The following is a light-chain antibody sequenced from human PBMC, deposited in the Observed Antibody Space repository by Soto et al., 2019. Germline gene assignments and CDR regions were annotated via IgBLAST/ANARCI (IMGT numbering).Light chain of an antibody. J-gene: IGLJ3*02. Sequence: QTVVTQEPSFSVSPGRTVTLTGGLSSGSVSTSYYPSWYQQTPGQAPRTLIYSTNTRSSGVPDRFSGSILGNKAALTITGAQADDEADYYSALYMGSGIWVFGGGTKLTVL. CDR1: SGSVSTSYY. CDR2: STN. CDR3: ALYMGSGIWV. V-gene: IGLV8-61*01.